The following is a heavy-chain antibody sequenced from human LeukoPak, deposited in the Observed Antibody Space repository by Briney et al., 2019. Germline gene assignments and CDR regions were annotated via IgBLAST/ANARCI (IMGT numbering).Heavy chain of an antibody. Sequence: PSETLSLTCSVSRASVSSYYWTWIRQPPGQGLEWIGYTYISGRSNYNPSLKSRVTMSVDTSKNQFSLKLTSVTAADTAVYYCATFSYYYDSNGYHDALDIWGQGTMVTVSS. J-gene: IGHJ3*02. CDR3: ATFSYYYDSNGYHDALDI. V-gene: IGHV4-59*02. D-gene: IGHD3-22*01. CDR1: RASVSSYY. CDR2: TYISGRS.